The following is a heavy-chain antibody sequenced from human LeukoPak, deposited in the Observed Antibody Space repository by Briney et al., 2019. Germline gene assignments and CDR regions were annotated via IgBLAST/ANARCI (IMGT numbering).Heavy chain of an antibody. CDR1: GYSFTSYW. D-gene: IGHD3-10*01. Sequence: GESLKISCKGSGYSFTSYWIDWVRQMPGKGLEWMGIIYPGDSDTRYSPSFQGQVTISADKSISTAYLQWSSLKASDTAMYYCATHYYGMTYGMDVWGQGTTVTVSS. J-gene: IGHJ6*02. CDR2: IYPGDSDT. V-gene: IGHV5-51*01. CDR3: ATHYYGMTYGMDV.